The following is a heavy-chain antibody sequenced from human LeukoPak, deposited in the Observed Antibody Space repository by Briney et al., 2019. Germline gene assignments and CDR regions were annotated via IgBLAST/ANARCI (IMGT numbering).Heavy chain of an antibody. J-gene: IGHJ4*02. D-gene: IGHD3-22*01. CDR3: ARVDDRGHYYDSSGPRKLFDY. Sequence: ASVKVSCKVSGYTFTYRYLHWVRQAPGQALEWMGWINPDSGGTNYAQKFQGRVTMTRDTSISTAYMQLSRLSSDDTAVYYCARVDDRGHYYDSSGPRKLFDYWGQGTLVTVSS. CDR2: INPDSGGT. V-gene: IGHV1-2*02. CDR1: GYTFTYRY.